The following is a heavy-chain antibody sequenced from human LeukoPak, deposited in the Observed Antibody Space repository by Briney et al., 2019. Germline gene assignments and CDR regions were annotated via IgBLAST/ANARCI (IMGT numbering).Heavy chain of an antibody. CDR3: ARDGGGPGTTILAYFDY. J-gene: IGHJ4*02. CDR2: ISPYNGNT. D-gene: IGHD2/OR15-2a*01. V-gene: IGHV1-18*01. Sequence: GASVKVSCKASDYTSSNYGFSWVRQAPGQGVEWMGWISPYNGNTNYAQRFQGRVTMTTDTATSTAYMELRSLTSDDTAVYYCARDGGGPGTTILAYFDYWGQGTLVTVSA. CDR1: DYTSSNYG.